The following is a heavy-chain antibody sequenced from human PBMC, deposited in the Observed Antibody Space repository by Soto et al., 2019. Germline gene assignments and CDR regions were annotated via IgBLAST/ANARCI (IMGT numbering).Heavy chain of an antibody. CDR1: GYTFTSYG. CDR2: ISAYNGNT. Sequence: GASVKVSCKASGYTFTSYGISWVRQAPGQGLEWMGWISAYNGNTNYAQKLQGRVTMTTDTSTSTAYMELRSLRSDDTAVYYCARRDRYYDFWSGYYGPGYYYYGMDVWGQGTTVTVSS. CDR3: ARRDRYYDFWSGYYGPGYYYYGMDV. J-gene: IGHJ6*02. D-gene: IGHD3-3*01. V-gene: IGHV1-18*01.